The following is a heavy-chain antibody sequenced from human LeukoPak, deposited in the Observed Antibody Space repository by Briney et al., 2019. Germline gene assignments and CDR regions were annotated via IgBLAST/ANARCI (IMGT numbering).Heavy chain of an antibody. CDR2: IRYEWSKK. CDR3: AKDATGYYDSSGYPTNFAY. D-gene: IGHD3-22*01. V-gene: IGHV3-30*02. CDR1: VFTLRSYV. J-gene: IGHJ4*02. Sequence: RGGCLRLSCASSVFTLRSYVMHGVREAPGRGRECGAFIRYEWSKKDYADSLRGRYADSRDNSKNTLYLKMNSLRAEDTAVYYCAKDATGYYDSSGYPTNFAYWGQGTLVTLSS.